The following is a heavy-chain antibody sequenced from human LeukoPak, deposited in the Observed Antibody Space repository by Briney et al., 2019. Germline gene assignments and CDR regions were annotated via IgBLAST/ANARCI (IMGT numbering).Heavy chain of an antibody. CDR1: GFTFSSYW. CDR2: IKQDGSEK. Sequence: GGSLRLSCAASGFTFSSYWMSWVRQAPGKGLEWVANIKQDGSEKYYVDSVKGRFTISRDNAKNSLYLQMNSLRAEDTAVYYCARDLFEGGYLYYYYYMDVWGKGTTVTVSS. J-gene: IGHJ6*03. D-gene: IGHD6-25*01. V-gene: IGHV3-7*01. CDR3: ARDLFEGGYLYYYYYMDV.